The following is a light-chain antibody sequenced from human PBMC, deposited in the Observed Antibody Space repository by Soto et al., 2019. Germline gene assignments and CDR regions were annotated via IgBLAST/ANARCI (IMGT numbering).Light chain of an antibody. CDR1: SSDVGSYNL. CDR2: EGS. J-gene: IGLJ1*01. V-gene: IGLV2-23*03. Sequence: QSVLTQPASVSGSPGQSITISCTRTSSDVGSYNLVSWYQKHPDKAPKLLIYEGSKRPSGVSSRFSGSKSGNTASLTISGLQTEDEADYYCCSYGAGSTFVFGTGPQVTVL. CDR3: CSYGAGSTFV.